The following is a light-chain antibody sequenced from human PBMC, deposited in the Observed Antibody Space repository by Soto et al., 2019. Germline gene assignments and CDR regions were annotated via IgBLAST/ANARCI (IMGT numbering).Light chain of an antibody. V-gene: IGKV3-11*01. CDR1: QNVANY. J-gene: IGKJ1*01. CDR2: ESS. CDR3: QQRSNWPQT. Sequence: EILLTQSPATLSLSPGERATLSCRASQNVANYLDWYQQKPGQAPRFLIYESSNRATGIAARFSGSGAGTDFTLTISSLEPEDFAVYDCQQRSNWPQTFGQGTKVDI.